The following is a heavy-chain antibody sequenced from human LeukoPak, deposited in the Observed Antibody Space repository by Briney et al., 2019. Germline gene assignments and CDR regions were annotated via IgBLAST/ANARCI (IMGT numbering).Heavy chain of an antibody. J-gene: IGHJ4*02. CDR2: IRYDGSNK. CDR3: TVSFDF. Sequence: GGSLRLSCAASGFTFSSYGMHWVRQAPGKGLEWVAFIRYDGSNKYYADSVKGRFTISRDNAKNSLYLQMDSLRAADTAVYYCTVSFDFWGQGTLVTVSP. V-gene: IGHV3-30*02. CDR1: GFTFSSYG. D-gene: IGHD5/OR15-5a*01.